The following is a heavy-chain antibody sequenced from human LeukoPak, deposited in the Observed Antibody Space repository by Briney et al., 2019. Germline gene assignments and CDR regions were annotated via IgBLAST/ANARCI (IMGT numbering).Heavy chain of an antibody. Sequence: PSETLSLTCAVYGGSFSGYYWSWIRQPPGKGLEWMGEINHSGSTKYNPSLKSRVTISVDTSKNQFSLKLSSVTAADTAVYSCARGRNYDYVWGSYRPNYFDYWGQGTLVTVSS. J-gene: IGHJ4*02. CDR1: GGSFSGYY. CDR3: ARGRNYDYVWGSYRPNYFDY. V-gene: IGHV4-34*01. D-gene: IGHD3-16*02. CDR2: INHSGST.